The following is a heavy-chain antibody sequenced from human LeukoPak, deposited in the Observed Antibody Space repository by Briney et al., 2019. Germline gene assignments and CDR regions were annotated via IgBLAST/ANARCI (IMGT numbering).Heavy chain of an antibody. J-gene: IGHJ4*02. CDR1: GFTFSSYG. V-gene: IGHV3-30*02. CDR2: IRYEGSNK. D-gene: IGHD3-10*01. CDR3: AKDPRYFGAVSDY. Sequence: PGVSLRLSCTACGFTFSSYGMHCVRQAPGKGLEWGAFIRYEGSNKYCADSVKGRFTISRDNSKNALYPQMNSLRAEDTAVSYCAKDPRYFGAVSDYWGQGTLVTVSS.